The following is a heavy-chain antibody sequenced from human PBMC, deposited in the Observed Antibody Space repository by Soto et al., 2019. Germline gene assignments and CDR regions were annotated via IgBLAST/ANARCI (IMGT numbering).Heavy chain of an antibody. D-gene: IGHD6-13*01. CDR3: ARVYFGYSSSWYYFDY. J-gene: IGHJ4*02. CDR1: GGTFSSYA. Sequence: QVQLVQSGAEVKKPGSSVNVSCKASGGTFSSYAISWVRQAPGQGLEWMGGIIPIFGTANYAQKFQGRVTITADESTGTAYMELSSLRSEDTAVYYCARVYFGYSSSWYYFDYWGQGTLVTVSS. CDR2: IIPIFGTA. V-gene: IGHV1-69*01.